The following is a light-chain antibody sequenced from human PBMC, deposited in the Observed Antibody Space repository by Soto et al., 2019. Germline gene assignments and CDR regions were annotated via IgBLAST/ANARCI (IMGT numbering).Light chain of an antibody. J-gene: IGLJ2*01. CDR3: SSYAGSNKFVV. Sequence: QSVLTQPPSASGSPGQSVTISCTGTNSDVGGYNYVSWYQQHPGKAPKLMIYEVSKRPSGVPDRFSGSKSGNTASLTVSGLQAEDEADYYCSSYAGSNKFVVFGGGTKLTVL. CDR1: NSDVGGYNY. V-gene: IGLV2-8*01. CDR2: EVS.